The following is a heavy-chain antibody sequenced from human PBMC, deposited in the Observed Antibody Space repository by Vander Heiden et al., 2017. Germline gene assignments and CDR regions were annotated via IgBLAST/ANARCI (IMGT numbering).Heavy chain of an antibody. J-gene: IGHJ4*02. CDR3: ARQWADYGGIPRYFDY. CDR2: VSYSGST. D-gene: IGHD4-17*01. Sequence: QLQLQESGPGLVQPSETLSLICSVSGGSINSDSYFWGWIRQPPGKGLELIATVSYSGSTYYNPSLKSRVTISVDTSRNQLSLKVNSVTAAETAMYYCARQWADYGGIPRYFDYWGQGALVTVSS. CDR1: GGSINSDSYF. V-gene: IGHV4-39*01.